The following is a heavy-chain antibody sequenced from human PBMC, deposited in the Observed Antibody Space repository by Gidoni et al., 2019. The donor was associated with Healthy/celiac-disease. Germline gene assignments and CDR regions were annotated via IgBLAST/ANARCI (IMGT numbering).Heavy chain of an antibody. D-gene: IGHD6-6*01. CDR2: ISWDGGST. J-gene: IGHJ2*01. CDR1: GFTFDDYA. CDR3: AKDYKAYSSSSAYFDL. V-gene: IGHV3-43D*04. Sequence: EVQLVESGGVVVQPGGSLRLSCAASGFTFDDYAMHWVRQAPGKGLEWVSLISWDGGSTYYADSVKGRFTISRDNSKNSLYLQMNSLRAEDTALYYCAKDYKAYSSSSAYFDLWGRGTLVTVSS.